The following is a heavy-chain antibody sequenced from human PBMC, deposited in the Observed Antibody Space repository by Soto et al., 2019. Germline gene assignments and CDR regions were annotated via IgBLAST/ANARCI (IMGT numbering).Heavy chain of an antibody. CDR2: IYYSGST. J-gene: IGHJ6*02. V-gene: IGHV4-39*01. Sequence: PSETLSLTCTVSGGSISGSSYYWGWIRQPPGKGLEWIGSIYYSGSTYYNPSLKSRVTISVDTSKNQFSLKLSSVTAADTAVYYCARHIAAADHYYYYYYGMDVWGQGTTVT. CDR3: ARHIAAADHYYYYYYGMDV. D-gene: IGHD6-13*01. CDR1: GGSISGSSYY.